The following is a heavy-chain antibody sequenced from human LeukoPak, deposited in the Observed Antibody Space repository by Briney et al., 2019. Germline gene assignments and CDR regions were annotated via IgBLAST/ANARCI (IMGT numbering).Heavy chain of an antibody. J-gene: IGHJ3*02. D-gene: IGHD1-14*01. CDR3: ARGEPRGHDAFDI. CDR1: GFTVSSNY. CDR2: IYTGGST. V-gene: IGHV3-53*01. Sequence: GGSLRLSCAASGFTVSSNYMSWVRQAPGKGLEWVSVIYTGGSTYYADSVKGRFTISRGNSKNTLYLQMNSLRAEDTAVYYCARGEPRGHDAFDIWGHGTMVTVSS.